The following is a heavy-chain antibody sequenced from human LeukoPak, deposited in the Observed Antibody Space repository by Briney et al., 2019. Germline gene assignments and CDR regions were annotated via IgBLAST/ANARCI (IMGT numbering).Heavy chain of an antibody. CDR3: ARGAVYDFWSGYYDGWFDP. V-gene: IGHV1-8*01. CDR2: MNPNSGNT. Sequence: ASVKVSCKASGYTFTSYDINWVRQATGQGLEWMGWMNPNSGNTGYAQKFQGRVTMTRNTSISTAYIELSSLRSEDTAVYYCARGAVYDFWSGYYDGWFDPWGQGTLVTVSS. CDR1: GYTFTSYD. D-gene: IGHD3-3*01. J-gene: IGHJ5*02.